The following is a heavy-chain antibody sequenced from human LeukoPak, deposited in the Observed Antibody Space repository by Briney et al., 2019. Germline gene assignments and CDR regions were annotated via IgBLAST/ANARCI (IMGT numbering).Heavy chain of an antibody. CDR3: ARLYAGTRPPDY. D-gene: IGHD3-10*01. Sequence: SETLSLTCTVSGGSISSYYWSWIRQPPGKGLEYIGYIYFSGSTNYNPSLKSRVTISVDTSKNQISLKLSSVTAADTAIYYCARLYAGTRPPDYWGQGTLVTVSS. CDR1: GGSISSYY. V-gene: IGHV4-59*08. CDR2: IYFSGST. J-gene: IGHJ4*02.